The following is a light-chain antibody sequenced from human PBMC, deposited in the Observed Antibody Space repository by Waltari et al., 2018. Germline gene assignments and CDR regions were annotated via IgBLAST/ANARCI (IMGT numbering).Light chain of an antibody. CDR3: CSYADSRTWV. V-gene: IGLV2-23*01. Sequence: QSALTQPASVSGSPGQSITISCTGPSSDVGRYDLVSWYQQHPDKAPKLLVFEDSKWPSGVSNRFSGSKSGNTASLTISGLQAEDEADYYCCSYADSRTWVFGGGTKLTVL. CDR1: SSDVGRYDL. CDR2: EDS. J-gene: IGLJ3*02.